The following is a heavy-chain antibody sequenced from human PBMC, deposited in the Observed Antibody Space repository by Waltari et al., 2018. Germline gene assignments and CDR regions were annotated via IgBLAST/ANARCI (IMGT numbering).Heavy chain of an antibody. V-gene: IGHV1-24*01. CDR1: GYTLTELS. J-gene: IGHJ4*02. Sequence: QVQLVQSGAEVKKPGASVKVSCKVSGYTLTELSMHWVRQAPGKGLEWMGGFDPENGETIYAQNVQGRVTMTEGTSTDTAYMELSSLRSEDTAVYYCATDGTTGTKAWVYWGQGTLVTVSS. CDR2: FDPENGET. D-gene: IGHD1-1*01. CDR3: ATDGTTGTKAWVY.